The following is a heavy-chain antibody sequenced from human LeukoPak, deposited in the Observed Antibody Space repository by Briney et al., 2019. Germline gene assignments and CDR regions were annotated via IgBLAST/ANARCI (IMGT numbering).Heavy chain of an antibody. D-gene: IGHD3-22*01. CDR2: IYYSGST. Sequence: SETLSLTCTVSGGSIGSSSYYWGWIRQPPGKGLEWIGSIYYSGSTYYNPSLKSRVTISVDTSKNQFSLKLSFVTAADTAVYYCARDLYDSSGYLAYWGQGTLVTVSS. CDR3: ARDLYDSSGYLAY. V-gene: IGHV4-39*07. CDR1: GGSIGSSSYY. J-gene: IGHJ4*02.